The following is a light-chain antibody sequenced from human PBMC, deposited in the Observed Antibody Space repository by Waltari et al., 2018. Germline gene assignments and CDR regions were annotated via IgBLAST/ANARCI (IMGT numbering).Light chain of an antibody. Sequence: DVVMTQSPLSLAVILGQPASISCRSSQSLVSRDGSTYFNWFQQRPGQSPRRLLYKVSNRDSGVPDRCSGSGSGTDFTLRISRVEAEDVGVYYCMQGTHRPWTFGQGTKVEIK. CDR1: QSLVSRDGSTY. V-gene: IGKV2-30*01. J-gene: IGKJ1*01. CDR3: MQGTHRPWT. CDR2: KVS.